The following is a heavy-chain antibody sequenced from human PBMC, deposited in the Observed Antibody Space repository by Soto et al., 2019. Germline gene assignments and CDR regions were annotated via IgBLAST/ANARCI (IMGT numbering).Heavy chain of an antibody. V-gene: IGHV4-59*01. D-gene: IGHD4-17*01. CDR1: GGSISSYY. CDR2: IYYSGST. Sequence: QVQLQESGPGLVKPSETLSLTCSVSGGSISSYYWTWIRQPPGKRLEWIGYIYYSGSTNYNPSLKSRGTISVDTSKNQFSLKLNSVTAADTAVYYCAREVKYGDYYYYYMDVWGKGTTVTVSS. J-gene: IGHJ6*03. CDR3: AREVKYGDYYYYYMDV.